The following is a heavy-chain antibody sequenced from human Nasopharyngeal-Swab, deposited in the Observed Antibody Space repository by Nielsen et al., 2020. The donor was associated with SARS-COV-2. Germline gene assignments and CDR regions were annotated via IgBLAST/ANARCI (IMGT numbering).Heavy chain of an antibody. J-gene: IGHJ5*01. Sequence: GGPLRLSCAASGFTFSSYEMNWVRQAPGKGLEWVSYISSSGSTIYYADSVKGRFTISRDNAKNSLYLQVNSLRAEDTASYYCAKDGYGDPDAWGQGTLVTVSS. CDR1: GFTFSSYE. V-gene: IGHV3-48*03. CDR2: ISSSGSTI. CDR3: AKDGYGDPDA. D-gene: IGHD4-17*01.